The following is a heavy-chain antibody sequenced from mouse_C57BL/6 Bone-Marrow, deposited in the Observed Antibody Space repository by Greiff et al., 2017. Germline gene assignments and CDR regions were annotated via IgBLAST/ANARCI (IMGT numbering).Heavy chain of an antibody. Sequence: QVQLQQSGAELVKPGASVKMSCKASGYTFTSYWITWVKQRPGQGLEWIGDIYPGSGSTNYNEKFKSKATLTVDTSSSTAYMQLSSLTSEYSAVYYCARRIITTVRGYYAMNYWGQGTSVTVSS. J-gene: IGHJ4*01. CDR2: IYPGSGST. CDR1: GYTFTSYW. CDR3: ARRIITTVRGYYAMNY. V-gene: IGHV1-55*01. D-gene: IGHD1-1*01.